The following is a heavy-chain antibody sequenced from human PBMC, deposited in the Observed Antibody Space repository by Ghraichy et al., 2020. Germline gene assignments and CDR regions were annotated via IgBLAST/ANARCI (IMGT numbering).Heavy chain of an antibody. CDR2: INHSGST. J-gene: IGHJ6*02. CDR3: ARGSVTMVRGVISFKRDRNIYGMDV. Sequence: SETLSLTCAVYGGSFSGDYWSWIRQPPGKGLEWIGEINHSGSTNYNPSLKSRVTISVDTSKNQFSLKLSSVTAADTAVDYCARGSVTMVRGVISFKRDRNIYGMDVWGQGTKVTVSS. D-gene: IGHD3-10*01. V-gene: IGHV4-34*01. CDR1: GGSFSGDY.